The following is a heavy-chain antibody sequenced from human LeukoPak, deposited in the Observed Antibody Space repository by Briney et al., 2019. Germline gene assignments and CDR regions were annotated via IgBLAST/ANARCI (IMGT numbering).Heavy chain of an antibody. CDR3: ARETGSYYYDSSGYFDY. V-gene: IGHV3-23*01. CDR2: ISDNSGRT. Sequence: GGSLRLSCAASGFSFRTYAMSWVRQAPGKGLEWVSAISDNSGRTYYADSVKGRFTISRDNSKNTLYLQMNSLRAEDTAVYYCARETGSYYYDSSGYFDYWGQGTLVTVSS. D-gene: IGHD3-22*01. CDR1: GFSFRTYA. J-gene: IGHJ4*02.